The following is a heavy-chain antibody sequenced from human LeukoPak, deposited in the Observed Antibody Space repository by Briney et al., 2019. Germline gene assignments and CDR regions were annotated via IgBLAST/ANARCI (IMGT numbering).Heavy chain of an antibody. D-gene: IGHD6-19*01. V-gene: IGHV1-18*01. CDR2: ISAYNGNT. CDR1: GYTFTSYY. CDR3: ARGAGSGWLYNWFDP. J-gene: IGHJ5*02. Sequence: ASVKVSCKASGYTFTSYYIHWVRQAPGEGLEWMGWISAYNGNTNYAQKLQGRVTMTTDTSTSTAYMELRSLRSDDTAVYYCARGAGSGWLYNWFDPWGQGTLVTVSS.